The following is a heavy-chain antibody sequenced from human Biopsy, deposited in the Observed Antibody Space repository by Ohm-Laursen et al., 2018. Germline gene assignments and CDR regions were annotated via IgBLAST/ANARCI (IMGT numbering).Heavy chain of an antibody. CDR1: GASITSYY. CDR2: IYYSGST. D-gene: IGHD3-9*01. J-gene: IGHJ6*02. Sequence: SDTLSLTCAVSGASITSYYWSWIRQPPGKGLEWIAFIYYSGSTSYNPSLESRVSLSVDTSKNQVPLKFGSATAADTAVYYCARDLVDHDLSTGDLGEQHYAMDVWGQETTVTVSS. V-gene: IGHV4-59*01. CDR3: ARDLVDHDLSTGDLGEQHYAMDV.